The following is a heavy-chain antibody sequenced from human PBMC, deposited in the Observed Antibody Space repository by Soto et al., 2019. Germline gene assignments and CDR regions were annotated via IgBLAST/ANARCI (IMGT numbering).Heavy chain of an antibody. D-gene: IGHD3-3*01. CDR2: IYYSGSN. J-gene: IGHJ5*01. V-gene: IGHV4-39*01. CDR3: PTLITICPGDTTGSLNGFDP. Sequence: SEALSLTCTVSGGSISSSSYYWGWVRQPPGVGLEWIGSIYYSGSNYYNPYPTRRVTISGDTSNNQYTPKLSSVTAGTPPVYYCPTLITICPGDTTGSLNGFDPWGQGTTVTVSS. CDR1: GGSISSSSYY.